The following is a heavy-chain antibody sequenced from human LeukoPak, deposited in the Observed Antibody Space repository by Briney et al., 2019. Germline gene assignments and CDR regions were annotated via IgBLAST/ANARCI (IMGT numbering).Heavy chain of an antibody. Sequence: SQTLSLTCAISGGSVSSNSAAWNWSRQSPSRGLEWLGRTYYRSKWYYNYAVSVKSRMTITPDTSKNQFSLQLNSVTPEDTAVYYCVRDSGYELDASDIWDQGTMVTVSS. CDR2: TYYRSKWYY. CDR1: GGSVSSNSAA. J-gene: IGHJ3*02. D-gene: IGHD5-12*01. V-gene: IGHV6-1*01. CDR3: VRDSGYELDASDI.